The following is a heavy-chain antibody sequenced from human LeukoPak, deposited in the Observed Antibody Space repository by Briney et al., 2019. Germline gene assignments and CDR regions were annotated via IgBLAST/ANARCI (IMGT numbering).Heavy chain of an antibody. V-gene: IGHV3-7*01. D-gene: IGHD3-3*01. Sequence: PGGSLRLSCAASGFTFSSYWKSWVRQAPGKGLEWVANIKQDGSEKYYVDSVKGRFTISRDNAKNSLYLQMNSLRAEDTAVYYCARRARADYDFWSGYYDGLFDYWGQGTLVTVSS. CDR3: ARRARADYDFWSGYYDGLFDY. CDR1: GFTFSSYW. CDR2: IKQDGSEK. J-gene: IGHJ4*02.